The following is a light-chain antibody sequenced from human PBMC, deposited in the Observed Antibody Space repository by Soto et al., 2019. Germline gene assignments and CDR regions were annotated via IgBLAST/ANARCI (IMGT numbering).Light chain of an antibody. CDR3: QQYGSYLT. CDR2: AAS. CDR1: QSVKNNF. V-gene: IGKV3-20*01. J-gene: IGKJ4*01. Sequence: IVLTQSPGTLSLSPGEGATLSCRASQSVKNNFLAWYQQRPGQAPRLLIHAASIRATGIPDRFSGSASGTDFTLIISRLEPDDFAVYFCQQYGSYLTFGGGTRVEIK.